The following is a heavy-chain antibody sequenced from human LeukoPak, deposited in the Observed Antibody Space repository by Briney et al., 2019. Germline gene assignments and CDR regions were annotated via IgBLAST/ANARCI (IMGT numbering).Heavy chain of an antibody. CDR1: GGSISSYY. Sequence: PSETLSLTCTVSGGSISSYYWSWIRQPPGKGLEWIGYIYYSGSTNYNPSLKSRVTISVDTSKNQFSLKLSSVTAADTAVYYCARNIAAAAKDAFDIWGQGTMVTVSS. CDR2: IYYSGST. J-gene: IGHJ3*02. CDR3: ARNIAAAAKDAFDI. D-gene: IGHD6-13*01. V-gene: IGHV4-59*12.